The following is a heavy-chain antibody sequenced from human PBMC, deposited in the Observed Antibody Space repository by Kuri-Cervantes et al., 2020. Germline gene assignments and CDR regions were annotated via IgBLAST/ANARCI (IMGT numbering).Heavy chain of an antibody. D-gene: IGHD2-8*01. CDR3: ARDLYKCTNGVCYYMDV. J-gene: IGHJ6*03. CDR2: IKQDGSEK. CDR1: GFTFSSYA. V-gene: IGHV3-7*01. Sequence: GESLKISCAASGFTFSSYAMSWVRQAPGKGLEWVANIKQDGSEKYHVDSVKGRFTISRDNAKNSLYLQMNSLRAEDTAVYYCARDLYKCTNGVCYYMDVWGKGTTVTVSS.